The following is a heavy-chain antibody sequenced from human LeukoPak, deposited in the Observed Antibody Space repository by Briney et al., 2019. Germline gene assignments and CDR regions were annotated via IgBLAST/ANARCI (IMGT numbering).Heavy chain of an antibody. D-gene: IGHD6-13*01. J-gene: IGHJ4*02. CDR3: ARGIAAAGIGY. CDR2: IKEDGGEK. CDR1: GFTFSSYW. Sequence: GGSLRLSCAASGFTFSSYWMSWVRQAPGKGLEWVANIKEDGGEKYSVDSVKGRFTISRDNAKNSLYLEMKSLRAEDTALYYCARGIAAAGIGYWGQGTLVTVSS. V-gene: IGHV3-7*01.